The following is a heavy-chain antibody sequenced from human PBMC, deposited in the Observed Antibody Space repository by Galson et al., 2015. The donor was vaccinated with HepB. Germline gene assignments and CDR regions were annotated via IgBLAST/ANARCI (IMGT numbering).Heavy chain of an antibody. Sequence: SLRLSCAASGFIFGDSYMTWIRQAPGKGLEWVSYISGSDNIIYYADSVKGRFTISRDNAKNSLYLQMNSLRAEDTALYYCATLPNYYFDYWGQGTLVTVSS. J-gene: IGHJ4*02. CDR3: ATLPNYYFDY. CDR2: ISGSDNII. V-gene: IGHV3-11*01. CDR1: GFIFGDSY. D-gene: IGHD1-7*01.